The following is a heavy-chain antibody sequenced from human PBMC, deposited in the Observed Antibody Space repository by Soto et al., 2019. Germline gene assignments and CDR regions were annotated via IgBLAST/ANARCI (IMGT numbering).Heavy chain of an antibody. CDR2: IIPILGIA. D-gene: IGHD3-3*01. Sequence: SVKVSCKASGGTFSSYTISWVRQAPGQGLEWMGRIIPILGIANYAQKFQGRVTITADKSTSTAYMELSSLRSEDTAVYYCAAGWLRFLEGFPHPYYGMDVWGEGTRVT. CDR1: GGTFSSYT. V-gene: IGHV1-69*02. J-gene: IGHJ6*01. CDR3: AAGWLRFLEGFPHPYYGMDV.